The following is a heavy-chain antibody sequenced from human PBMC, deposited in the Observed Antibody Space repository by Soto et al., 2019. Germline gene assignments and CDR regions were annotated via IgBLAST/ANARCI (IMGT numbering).Heavy chain of an antibody. Sequence: QVQLVQSGAEVKKAGSSVKVSCKVSGGTFSSYFINWVRQAPGQGLEWVGGIIPVFGTASYAEKFQGRVTITADESTSTAYLELSSLRPDDTAVYYCARETPSAAAAYYYYGLDVWGQGPTVTVPS. CDR1: GGTFSSYF. V-gene: IGHV1-69*01. J-gene: IGHJ6*02. CDR2: IIPVFGTA. CDR3: ARETPSAAAAYYYYGLDV. D-gene: IGHD6-13*01.